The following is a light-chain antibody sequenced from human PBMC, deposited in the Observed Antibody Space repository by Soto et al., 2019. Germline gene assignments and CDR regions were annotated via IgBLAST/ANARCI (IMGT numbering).Light chain of an antibody. Sequence: QSALTQPASGSGSPGQSIAISCTGTFSDVGGYDYVSWYQQHPDKAPKLMIYEVTKRPSGVSNRFSGSKSGNTASLTISGLQPEDEADYYCSSHTSGSTRVFGSGTKVTVL. J-gene: IGLJ1*01. V-gene: IGLV2-14*01. CDR2: EVT. CDR1: FSDVGGYDY. CDR3: SSHTSGSTRV.